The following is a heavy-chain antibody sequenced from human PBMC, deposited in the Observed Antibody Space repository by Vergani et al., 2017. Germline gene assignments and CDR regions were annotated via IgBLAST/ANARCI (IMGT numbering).Heavy chain of an antibody. CDR1: GYTFTGYY. J-gene: IGHJ3*02. CDR3: ARGGAPKVDAFDI. D-gene: IGHD1-26*01. CDR2: INPNSGGT. V-gene: IGHV1-2*02. Sequence: QVQLVQSGAEVKKPGASVKVSCKASGYTFTGYYMHWVRQAPGQGLEWMGWINPNSGGTNYAQKFQGRVTITADESTSTAYMELSSLRAEDTAVYYCARGGAPKVDAFDIWGQGTMVTVSS.